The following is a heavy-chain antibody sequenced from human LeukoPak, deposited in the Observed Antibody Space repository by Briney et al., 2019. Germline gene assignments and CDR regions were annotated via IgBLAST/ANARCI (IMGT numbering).Heavy chain of an antibody. Sequence: SETLSLTCTVSGGSISSYYWSWIRQPPGKGLEWFGYIYYSGSTNYNPSLKSRVTISVDTSKNQFSLKLSSVTAADTAVYYCARMSPSIAARRSPPPYFDYWGQGTLVTVSS. J-gene: IGHJ4*02. CDR1: GGSISSYY. D-gene: IGHD6-6*01. CDR2: IYYSGST. CDR3: ARMSPSIAARRSPPPYFDY. V-gene: IGHV4-59*01.